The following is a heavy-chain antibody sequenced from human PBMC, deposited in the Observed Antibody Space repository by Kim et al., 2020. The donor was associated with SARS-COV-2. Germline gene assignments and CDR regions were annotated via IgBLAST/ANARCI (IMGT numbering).Heavy chain of an antibody. Sequence: GGSLRLSCAASGFTFSSYGMHWVRQAPGKGLEWVAVISYDGSNKYYADSVKGRFTISRDNSKNTLYLQMNSLRAEDTAVYYCAKDSSGSSGWYQGAFDIWGQGTMVTVSS. CDR2: ISYDGSNK. V-gene: IGHV3-30*18. D-gene: IGHD6-19*01. J-gene: IGHJ3*02. CDR3: AKDSSGSSGWYQGAFDI. CDR1: GFTFSSYG.